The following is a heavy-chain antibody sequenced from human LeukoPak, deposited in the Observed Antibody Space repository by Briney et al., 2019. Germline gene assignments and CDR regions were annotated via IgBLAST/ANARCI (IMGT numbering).Heavy chain of an antibody. CDR3: ARDASYHYGSGSYDDY. J-gene: IGHJ4*02. Sequence: GGSLRLSCAASGFRFSSYEMNWVRQAPGKGPEWVSHISGSASTTYYADSVKGRFTISRDNAKNSLYLQMNSLRAEDTAIYYCARDASYHYGSGSYDDYWGQGTLVTVSS. CDR1: GFRFSSYE. V-gene: IGHV3-48*03. D-gene: IGHD3-10*01. CDR2: ISGSASTT.